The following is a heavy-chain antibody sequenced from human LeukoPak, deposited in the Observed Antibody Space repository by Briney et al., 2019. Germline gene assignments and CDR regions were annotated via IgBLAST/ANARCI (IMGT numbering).Heavy chain of an antibody. CDR1: GFTFSSYS. Sequence: GGSLRLSCAASGFTFSSYSMNWVRQAPGKGLEWVSSISSSSSYIYYADSVKGRFTISRDNAKNSLYLQMNSLRAEDTAVYYCARDYDTVVVPAAMDYYYMDVWGKGTTVTVSS. V-gene: IGHV3-21*01. D-gene: IGHD2-2*01. CDR2: ISSSSSYI. CDR3: ARDYDTVVVPAAMDYYYMDV. J-gene: IGHJ6*03.